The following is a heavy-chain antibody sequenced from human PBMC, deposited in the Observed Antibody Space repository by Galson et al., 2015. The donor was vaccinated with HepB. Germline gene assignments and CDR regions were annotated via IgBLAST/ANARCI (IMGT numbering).Heavy chain of an antibody. CDR2: ISAHNGNT. J-gene: IGHJ4*02. D-gene: IGHD3-16*02. Sequence: SVKVSCKASGYSFSDYGVTWVRQAPGQGLEWMGWISAHNGNTKYLQKLQGRLTMTIDTSTGTAYMEVRSLRYDDTAVYYCARHGVVSPMRHSYRNGLDNWGQGTLVTVSS. V-gene: IGHV1-18*01. CDR3: ARHGVVSPMRHSYRNGLDN. CDR1: GYSFSDYG.